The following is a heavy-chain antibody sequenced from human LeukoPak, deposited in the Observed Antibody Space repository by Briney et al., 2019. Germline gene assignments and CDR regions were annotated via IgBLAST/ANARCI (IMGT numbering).Heavy chain of an antibody. V-gene: IGHV1-18*01. CDR3: ARDRGGTYYFDY. Sequence: ASVTVPCKASGYTFTSYGISWVRQAPGQGLEWMGWISAYNGNTNYAQTLQGRVTMTTDTSTSTAYMELRSLRSDDTAVYYCARDRGGTYYFDYWGQGTLVTVSS. CDR2: ISAYNGNT. CDR1: GYTFTSYG. J-gene: IGHJ4*02. D-gene: IGHD2-15*01.